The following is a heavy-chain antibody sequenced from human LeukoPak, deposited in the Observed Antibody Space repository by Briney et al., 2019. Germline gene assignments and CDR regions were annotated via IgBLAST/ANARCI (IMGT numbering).Heavy chain of an antibody. CDR1: GGSISSSSYY. CDR3: ARQTDSSGYYCFDY. D-gene: IGHD3-22*01. J-gene: IGHJ4*02. Sequence: PSETLSLTCTVSGGSISSSSYYWGWIRQPPGKGLEWIGSIYYSGSTYYNPSLKSRVTISVDTSKNQFSLKLSSVTAADTAVYYCARQTDSSGYYCFDYWAREPWSPSPQ. V-gene: IGHV4-39*01. CDR2: IYYSGST.